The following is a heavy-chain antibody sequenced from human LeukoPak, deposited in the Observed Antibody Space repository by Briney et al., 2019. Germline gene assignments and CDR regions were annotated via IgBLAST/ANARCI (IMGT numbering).Heavy chain of an antibody. CDR1: GGSISPYY. D-gene: IGHD1-1*01. J-gene: IGHJ3*02. V-gene: IGHV4-59*01. CDR3: ARDPLSTNDFDI. CDR2: IYYNGIT. Sequence: SETLSLTCTVSGGSISPYYWSWIRQPPGKGLEWIGYIYYNGITSYKPSLKGRVTISVDTSKKRFALKLSSVTDADTAVYFCARDPLSTNDFDIWGQGTMVTVSS.